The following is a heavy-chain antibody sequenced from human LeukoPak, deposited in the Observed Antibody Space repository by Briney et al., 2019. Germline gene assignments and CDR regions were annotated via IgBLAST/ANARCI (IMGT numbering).Heavy chain of an antibody. Sequence: ASVKVSCKASGYSFTSYAMQWVRQAPGQRLEWMGWINAGNGNTKYSQKFQGRVTITRDTSASTAYMELSSLRSEDTAVYYCARAYYYGSGSYYNDNWFDPWGQGTLVTVSS. D-gene: IGHD3-10*01. J-gene: IGHJ5*02. V-gene: IGHV1-3*01. CDR3: ARAYYYGSGSYYNDNWFDP. CDR2: INAGNGNT. CDR1: GYSFTSYA.